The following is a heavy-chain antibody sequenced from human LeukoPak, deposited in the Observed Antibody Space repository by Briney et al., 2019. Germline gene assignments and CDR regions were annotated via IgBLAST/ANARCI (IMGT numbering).Heavy chain of an antibody. CDR3: ARSQSQSGSYRYYFTY. CDR2: MYYSEKS. D-gene: IGHD1-26*01. Sequence: SETLSLTCSVSGVSVGSAGYYWTWNRQPPGKGLEWIGYMYYSEKSNYNPFLKSRVTMSLDPSKNRFSLKLSSVTAADTAVYYCARSQSQSGSYRYYFTYWGQGTLVSVSS. V-gene: IGHV4-61*08. CDR1: GVSVGSAGYY. J-gene: IGHJ4*02.